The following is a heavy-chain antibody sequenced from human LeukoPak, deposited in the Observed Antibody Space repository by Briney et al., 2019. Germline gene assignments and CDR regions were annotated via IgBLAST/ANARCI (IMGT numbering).Heavy chain of an antibody. CDR2: IKSKTDGGTT. CDR1: GFTFSNVW. D-gene: IGHD4-17*01. CDR3: TTYGDYEGLIDY. J-gene: IGHJ4*02. V-gene: IGHV3-15*01. Sequence: GGSLRLSCAASGFTFSNVWMSWARQAPGKGLEWVGRIKSKTDGGTTDYAAPVKGRFTISRDDSKNTLYLQMNSLKTEDTAVYYCTTYGDYEGLIDYWGQGTLVTVSS.